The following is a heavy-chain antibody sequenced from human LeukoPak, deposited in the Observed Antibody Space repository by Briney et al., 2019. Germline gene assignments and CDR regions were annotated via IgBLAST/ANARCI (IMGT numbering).Heavy chain of an antibody. D-gene: IGHD1/OR15-1a*01. J-gene: IGHJ5*02. CDR2: IYYTGIT. CDR3: ARKQYLPHNWFDP. Sequence: SETLSLTCIVSGDSISGYYWSWIRQPPGKRLEWIGYIYYTGITNYNPSLKSRVTISVDTSKNQFSLKLSSVTAADTAVYYCARKQYLPHNWFDPWGQGTLVTVSS. V-gene: IGHV4-59*01. CDR1: GDSISGYY.